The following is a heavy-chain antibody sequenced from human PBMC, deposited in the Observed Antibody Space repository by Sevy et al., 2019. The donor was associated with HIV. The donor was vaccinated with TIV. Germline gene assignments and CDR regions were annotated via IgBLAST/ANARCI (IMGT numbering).Heavy chain of an antibody. Sequence: GGSLRLSCAASGFTFSNAWMSWVRQAPGKGLEWVGRIKSKTDGGTTDYAAPVKGRFTISRYDSKNTLYLQMNSLKTEDTAVYYCTTDADSGTYDYWGQGTLVTVSS. V-gene: IGHV3-15*01. D-gene: IGHD6-13*01. CDR1: GFTFSNAW. CDR2: IKSKTDGGTT. CDR3: TTDADSGTYDY. J-gene: IGHJ4*02.